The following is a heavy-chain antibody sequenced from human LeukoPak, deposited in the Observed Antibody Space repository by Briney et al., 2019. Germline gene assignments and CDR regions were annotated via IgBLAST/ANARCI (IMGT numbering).Heavy chain of an antibody. CDR2: IYTSGST. CDR3: ARILSTYYYDSSGYYPDWYFDL. Sequence: SETLSLTCTVSGGSISSYYWSWIRQPAGKGLEWIGRIYTSGSTNYNPSLKSRVTMSVDTSKNQFSLKLSSVTAADTAVYYCARILSTYYYDSSGYYPDWYFDLWGRGTLVTVSS. D-gene: IGHD3-22*01. J-gene: IGHJ2*01. CDR1: GGSISSYY. V-gene: IGHV4-4*07.